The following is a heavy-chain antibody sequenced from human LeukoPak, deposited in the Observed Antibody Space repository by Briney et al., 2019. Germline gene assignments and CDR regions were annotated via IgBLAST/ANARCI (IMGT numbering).Heavy chain of an antibody. CDR1: GFTFSSYG. J-gene: IGHJ4*02. Sequence: GGSLRLTCAASGFTFSSYGMHWVRQAPGKGLEWVGIMSNSGENTFYGEAVKGRFTISRDNSQNTLYLQMNSLRPEDTAVYYCAKGGASVTRYVDYWGQGTLVTVSS. D-gene: IGHD4-17*01. CDR2: MSNSGENT. V-gene: IGHV3-30*18. CDR3: AKGGASVTRYVDY.